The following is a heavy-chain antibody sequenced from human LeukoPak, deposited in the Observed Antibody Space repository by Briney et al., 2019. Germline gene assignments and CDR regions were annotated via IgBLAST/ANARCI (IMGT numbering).Heavy chain of an antibody. D-gene: IGHD3-3*01. V-gene: IGHV1-69*13. CDR2: IIPIFGTA. CDR1: GGTFSSYA. J-gene: IGHJ6*02. CDR3: ARVITIFGVVIKVTDYYYGMDV. Sequence: SVTVSCTASGGTFSSYAISWVRQAPGQGLEWMGGIIPIFGTANYAQKFQGRVTITADESTSTAYMELSSLRSEDTAVYYCARVITIFGVVIKVTDYYYGMDVWGQGTTVTVSS.